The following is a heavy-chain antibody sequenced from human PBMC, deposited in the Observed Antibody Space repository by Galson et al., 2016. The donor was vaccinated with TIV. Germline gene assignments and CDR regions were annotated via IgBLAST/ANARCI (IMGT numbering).Heavy chain of an antibody. CDR2: INLDGTER. CDR3: VRDRPTGWYVDY. CDR1: GFAFRDFW. D-gene: IGHD6-19*01. Sequence: SLRLSCAASGFAFRDFWLHWVRQVPGKGPVWVSRINLDGTERSYADSEKGRFTISRDIARYTLYLQMTSLRAEATALYYCVRDRPTGWYVDYWGQGTLITVTA. V-gene: IGHV3-74*01. J-gene: IGHJ4*02.